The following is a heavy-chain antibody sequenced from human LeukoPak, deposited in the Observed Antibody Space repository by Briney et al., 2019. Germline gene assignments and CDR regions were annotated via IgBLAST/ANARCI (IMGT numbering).Heavy chain of an antibody. CDR1: GYTFTSYG. Sequence: ASVKVSCKASGYTFTSYGISWVRQAPGQGLEWMGWISTYNGNTSCAQKLQGRVTMTTDTSTSTAYMELRSLRSDDTAVYYCAREGLVGSWFDPWGQGTLVTVSS. CDR3: AREGLVGSWFDP. J-gene: IGHJ5*02. CDR2: ISTYNGNT. D-gene: IGHD3-10*01. V-gene: IGHV1-18*01.